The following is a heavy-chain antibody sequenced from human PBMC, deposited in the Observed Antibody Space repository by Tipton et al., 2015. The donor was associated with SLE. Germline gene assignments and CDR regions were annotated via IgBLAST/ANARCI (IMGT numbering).Heavy chain of an antibody. CDR1: GYSISSGYY. CDR2: IYHSGST. Sequence: TLSLTCAVSGYSISSGYYWGWIRQPPGKGLEWIGSIYHSGSTNYNPSLKSRVTISVDTSKNQFSLKLSSVTAADTAVYYCARDPNYYGSGSNWYFDLWGRGTLVTVSS. J-gene: IGHJ2*01. V-gene: IGHV4-38-2*02. D-gene: IGHD3-10*01. CDR3: ARDPNYYGSGSNWYFDL.